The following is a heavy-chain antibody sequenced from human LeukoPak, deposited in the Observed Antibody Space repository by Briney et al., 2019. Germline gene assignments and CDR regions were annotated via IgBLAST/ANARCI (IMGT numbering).Heavy chain of an antibody. D-gene: IGHD6-19*01. Sequence: SETLSLTCTVSGGSITTSYWSWIRQPAGKGLEGVGRVFPSGSTNYNPSLNSRVTMSVDTSKNQSSLNLNSVTAADTALYYCARESVTVAGTHDFWGQGTLVTVSS. CDR1: GGSITTSY. J-gene: IGHJ4*02. CDR3: ARESVTVAGTHDF. V-gene: IGHV4-4*07. CDR2: VFPSGST.